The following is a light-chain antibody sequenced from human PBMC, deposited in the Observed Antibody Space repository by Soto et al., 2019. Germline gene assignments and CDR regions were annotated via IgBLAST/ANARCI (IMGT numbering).Light chain of an antibody. CDR3: SSYTISSPL. CDR1: SSDVGGYDY. Sequence: QSVLTQPASVSGSPGQSITISCTGTSSDVGGYDYVSWYQQHPDKAPKLIIYNVNNRPSGVSNRFSGSKSGNTASLTISGLQAEDEADYYCSSYTISSPLFGGGTKLTVL. V-gene: IGLV2-14*03. J-gene: IGLJ2*01. CDR2: NVN.